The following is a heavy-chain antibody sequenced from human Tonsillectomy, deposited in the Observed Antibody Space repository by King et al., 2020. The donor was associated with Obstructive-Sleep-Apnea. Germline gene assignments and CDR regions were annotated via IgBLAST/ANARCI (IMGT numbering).Heavy chain of an antibody. D-gene: IGHD3-3*01. CDR2: IYYSGST. J-gene: IGHJ4*02. V-gene: IGHV4-61*01. CDR3: ARDQPRGYYDFWSGYEK. CDR1: GGSVSSGTYY. Sequence: LQLQESGPGLVKPSETLSLTCTVSGGSVSSGTYYWPWIRQPPGKGLEWIGYIYYSGSTNYNPSLKSRVTISVDTSKNQFSLKLSSVTAADTAVYYCARDQPRGYYDFWSGYEKWGQGTLVTVSS.